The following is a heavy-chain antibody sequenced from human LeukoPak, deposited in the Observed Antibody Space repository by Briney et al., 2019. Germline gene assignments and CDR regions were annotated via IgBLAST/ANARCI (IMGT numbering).Heavy chain of an antibody. Sequence: GGSLRLSCAASGFTFSSYAMHWVRQAPGKGLEWVAVISYDGSNKYYADTGKGRFTISRDNSKNTLYLQMNSLRAEDTAVYYCAIIVKDITMIVVVTGDFDDWGQGTLVTVYS. J-gene: IGHJ4*02. CDR2: ISYDGSNK. D-gene: IGHD3-22*01. V-gene: IGHV3-30*04. CDR3: AIIVKDITMIVVVTGDFDD. CDR1: GFTFSSYA.